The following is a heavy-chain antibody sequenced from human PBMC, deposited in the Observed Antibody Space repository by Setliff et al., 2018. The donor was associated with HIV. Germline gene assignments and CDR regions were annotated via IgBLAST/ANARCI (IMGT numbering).Heavy chain of an antibody. V-gene: IGHV4-61*02. J-gene: IGHJ3*02. CDR2: IYTSGST. Sequence: PSETLSLTCTVSGGSISSGNYYWSWIRQPAGKGLEWIGRIYTSGSTNYNPSLKSRVSISIDTSKNQFSLRLRSVTAADTAFYYCARASVGATGLYAFDIWGQGTMVTVSS. CDR3: ARASVGATGLYAFDI. CDR1: GGSISSGNYY. D-gene: IGHD1-26*01.